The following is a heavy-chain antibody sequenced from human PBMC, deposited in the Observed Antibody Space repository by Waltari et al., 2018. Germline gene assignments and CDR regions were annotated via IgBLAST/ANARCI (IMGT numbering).Heavy chain of an antibody. D-gene: IGHD3-22*01. V-gene: IGHV1-8*01. J-gene: IGHJ4*02. CDR1: GYAFPRYD. CDR3: ARWDYYDSSGCYHY. CDR2: MNPNSGNT. Sequence: QVQLVQSGAEVKKPGASVKVSCNASGYAFPRYDINWVRQATGQGLEWMGWMNPNSGNTGYAQKFQGRVTMTRNTSISTAYMELSSLRSEDTAVYYCARWDYYDSSGCYHYWGQGTLVTVSS.